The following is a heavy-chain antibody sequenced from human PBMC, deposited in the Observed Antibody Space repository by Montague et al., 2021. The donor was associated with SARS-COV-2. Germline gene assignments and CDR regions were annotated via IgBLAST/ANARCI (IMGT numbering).Heavy chain of an antibody. V-gene: IGHV3-7*01. CDR3: AREIYMARGVMFFVGSLSPDIFDY. Sequence: SLRLSCAASGFTFSSYWMSWVRQAPGKGLEWVANIKQDGSEKYYVDSVKGRFTISRDNAKNSLYLQMNSLRAEDTAVYYCAREIYMARGVMFFVGSLSPDIFDYWGQGTLVTVSS. CDR1: GFTFSSYW. CDR2: IKQDGSEK. D-gene: IGHD3-10*01. J-gene: IGHJ4*02.